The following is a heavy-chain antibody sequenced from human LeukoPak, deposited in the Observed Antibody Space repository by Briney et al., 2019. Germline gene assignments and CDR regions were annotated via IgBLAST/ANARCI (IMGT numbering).Heavy chain of an antibody. J-gene: IGHJ4*02. CDR2: ILFDGSNT. CDR1: GFNFSSFG. Sequence: PGKSLRLSCAVSGFNFSSFGIHWVRQAPGKGLEWLAFILFDGSNTCYADSVKGRFTISRDNSKNTLYLHVNSPRADDTAVYYCAKGRAKYYYDSTAYYILDFWGQGTLVTVSS. D-gene: IGHD3-22*01. V-gene: IGHV3-30*18. CDR3: AKGRAKYYYDSTAYYILDF.